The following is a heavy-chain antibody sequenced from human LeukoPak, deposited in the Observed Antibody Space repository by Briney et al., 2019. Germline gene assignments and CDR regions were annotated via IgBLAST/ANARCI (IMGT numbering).Heavy chain of an antibody. J-gene: IGHJ4*02. CDR3: ARPSDYYDSSAYYY. D-gene: IGHD3-22*01. V-gene: IGHV1-8*01. Sequence: ASVKVSCKASGYTFSSYDINWVRQATGQGLEWMGWINPNSGNTGYAPKFQGRVTMTRNTSISTAYMALSSLRSEDTAVYYCARPSDYYDSSAYYYWGQGTLVPVSS. CDR1: GYTFSSYD. CDR2: INPNSGNT.